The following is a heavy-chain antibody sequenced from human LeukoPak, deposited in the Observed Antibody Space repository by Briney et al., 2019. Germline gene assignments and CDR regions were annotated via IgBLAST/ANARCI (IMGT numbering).Heavy chain of an antibody. Sequence: PSETLSLTCTVSGGSISSSSYYWGWIRQPPGRGLEWIGSIYYSGSTYYNPSLKSRVTISVDTSKNQFPLKLSSVTAADTAVYYCARIGDYSSSRRFDYWGQGTLVTVSS. J-gene: IGHJ4*02. V-gene: IGHV4-39*01. CDR2: IYYSGST. D-gene: IGHD6-6*01. CDR1: GGSISSSSYY. CDR3: ARIGDYSSSRRFDY.